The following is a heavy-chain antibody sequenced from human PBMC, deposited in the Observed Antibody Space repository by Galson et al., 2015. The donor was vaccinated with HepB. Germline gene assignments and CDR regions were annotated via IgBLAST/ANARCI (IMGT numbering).Heavy chain of an antibody. CDR1: GGSLSNHY. D-gene: IGHD3-3*01. J-gene: IGHJ5*02. CDR3: ARAVYYDFWNGFGP. V-gene: IGHV4-34*01. Sequence: SETLSLTCAVYGGSLSNHYWSWIRQSPGKGLEWNGEINHSGNTNYNPSPKNRVSISVDTSKNRFSLKLSSVTAADTAVYYCARAVYYDFWNGFGPWGQGTLVTVSS. CDR2: INHSGNT.